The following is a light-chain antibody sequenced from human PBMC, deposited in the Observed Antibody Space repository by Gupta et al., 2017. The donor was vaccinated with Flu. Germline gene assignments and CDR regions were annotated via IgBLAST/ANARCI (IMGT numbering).Light chain of an antibody. J-gene: IGKJ3*01. V-gene: IGKV4-1*01. CDR1: QSVLYSSNNKNY. CDR2: LAS. Sequence: DIVMTQSPDCLAVSLGERATINCKSSQSVLYSSNNKNYLAWYLQKPGQPPKLLIYLASTRESGVPDRFSGSGSGTDFTLTISSLQAEDVAVYYCQQSYSTPTFGPGTKVEI. CDR3: QQSYSTPT.